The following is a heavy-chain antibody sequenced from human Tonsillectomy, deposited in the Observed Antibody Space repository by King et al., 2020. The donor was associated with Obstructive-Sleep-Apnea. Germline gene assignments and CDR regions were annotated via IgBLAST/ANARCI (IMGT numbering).Heavy chain of an antibody. CDR2: IYYSGST. V-gene: IGHV4-59*01. Sequence: QLQESGPGLVKPSETLSLTCTVSDGSISSYYWSWIRQPPGKGLEWIGYIYYSGSTNYNPSLKSPVTISVDTSKSQFSLKLSSVTAADTAVYYCARARGVGDPISGYTSYFDYWGQGTLVTVSS. CDR3: ARARGVGDPISGYTSYFDY. D-gene: IGHD4-17*01. CDR1: DGSISSYY. J-gene: IGHJ4*02.